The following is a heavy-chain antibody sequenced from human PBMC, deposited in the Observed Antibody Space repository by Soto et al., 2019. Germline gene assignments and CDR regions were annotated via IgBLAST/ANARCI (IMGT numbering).Heavy chain of an antibody. V-gene: IGHV4-59*08. D-gene: IGHD2-2*01. Sequence: QVQLQESGPGLVKPSETLSLTCTVSGASISAYYWAWIRQPPGKGLEWIGYIYHNGNTDYNPSLKRRVTIAVDTSRNQFSLILTTVTAADTAVYYCARQSEVYRSPYAVWGQGTTVTVSS. CDR1: GASISAYY. CDR3: ARQSEVYRSPYAV. CDR2: IYHNGNT. J-gene: IGHJ6*02.